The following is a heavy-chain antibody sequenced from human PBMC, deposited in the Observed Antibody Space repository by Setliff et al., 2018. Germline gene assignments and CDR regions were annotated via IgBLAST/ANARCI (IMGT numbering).Heavy chain of an antibody. V-gene: IGHV4-39*01. CDR3: ARLPNYVWGSPVDY. J-gene: IGHJ4*02. D-gene: IGHD3-16*01. CDR2: IFYSGRT. Sequence: SETLSLTCTVSGGSINTYPYYWGLIRQPPGKGLEWIGSIFYSGRTFYNPSLKSRVTISVDTSKNQFSLTLSSVTAADTAVYYCARLPNYVWGSPVDYWGQGTLVTVSS. CDR1: GGSINTYPYY.